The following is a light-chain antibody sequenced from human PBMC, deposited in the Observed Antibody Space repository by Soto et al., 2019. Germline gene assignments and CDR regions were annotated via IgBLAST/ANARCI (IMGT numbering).Light chain of an antibody. V-gene: IGKV1-5*03. Sequence: IQMTQSPSTLSASVGDRVTITCRASQSISTYLAWYQQRPGKAPKLLIYKASSLESGVPSRFSGSGSGTEFTLTISSLQPDDSATYYCQHYKTYSRTFGQGTKVDIK. CDR3: QHYKTYSRT. CDR2: KAS. CDR1: QSISTY. J-gene: IGKJ1*01.